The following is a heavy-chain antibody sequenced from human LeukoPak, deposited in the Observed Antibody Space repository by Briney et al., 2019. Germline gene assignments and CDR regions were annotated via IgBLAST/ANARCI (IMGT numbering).Heavy chain of an antibody. V-gene: IGHV3-30*02. J-gene: IGHJ6*03. CDR3: ARGRHSDYMDV. CDR1: GVTFSNFG. Sequence: GGSLRLSCAASGVTFSNFGMHWVRQAPGKGLQWVAFIRYDGSIKYYADSVKGRFTISRDNSKNTLYLQMNSLRAEDTAVYYCARGRHSDYMDVWGKGTTVTVSS. D-gene: IGHD1-1*01. CDR2: IRYDGSIK.